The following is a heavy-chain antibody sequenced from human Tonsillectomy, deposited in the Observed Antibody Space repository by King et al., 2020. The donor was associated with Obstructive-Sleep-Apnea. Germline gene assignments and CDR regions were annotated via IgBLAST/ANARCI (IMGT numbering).Heavy chain of an antibody. D-gene: IGHD3-22*01. J-gene: IGHJ3*02. CDR1: GFTFSNAW. Sequence: VQLVESGGGLVKPGGSLRLSCAASGFTFSNAWMSWVRQAPGKGLEWVGRIKSKTDGGTTDYAAPVKGRFTISRDDSKNTLYLQMNSLKTEDTAGYYCTTELVVVITPDAFDIWGQGTMVTVSS. V-gene: IGHV3-15*01. CDR2: IKSKTDGGTT. CDR3: TTELVVVITPDAFDI.